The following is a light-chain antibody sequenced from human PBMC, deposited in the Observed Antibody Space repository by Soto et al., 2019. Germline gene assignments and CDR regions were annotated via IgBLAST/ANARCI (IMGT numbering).Light chain of an antibody. Sequence: EIVLTQSPATLSLSPGERATLSCRASQSLSNFLAWYQQKPGQAPRLLIYDASNRATGIPVRFSGSGSGTAFTLTISSLEPEDCAVYYCQQRSTLFTFGPGTTVEIK. V-gene: IGKV3-11*01. CDR1: QSLSNF. CDR2: DAS. J-gene: IGKJ3*01. CDR3: QQRSTLFT.